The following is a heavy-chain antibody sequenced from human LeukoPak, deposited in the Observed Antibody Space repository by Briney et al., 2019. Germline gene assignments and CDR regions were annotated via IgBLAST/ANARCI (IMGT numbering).Heavy chain of an antibody. V-gene: IGHV3-21*01. D-gene: IGHD6-19*01. Sequence: GRSLRLSCAASGFTFSSYNMNWVRQAPGKGLEWVASISSSSTYMYNADSVKGRFTISRDNAKNSLYLQMNSLRAEDTAVYYCATKKGVVAVAGTFDYWGQGTLVTVSS. CDR1: GFTFSSYN. CDR2: ISSSSTYM. J-gene: IGHJ4*02. CDR3: ATKKGVVAVAGTFDY.